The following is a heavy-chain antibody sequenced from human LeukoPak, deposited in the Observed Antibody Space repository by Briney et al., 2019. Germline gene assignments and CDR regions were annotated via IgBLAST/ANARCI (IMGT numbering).Heavy chain of an antibody. Sequence: SVKVSCKASGGTFSSYAISWVRQAPGQGLEWMGRIIPILGIANYAQKFQGRVTITRDTSASTAYMELSSLRSEDTAVYYCARDIVSPTLYYYDSSGSPFDYWGQGTLVTVSS. CDR3: ARDIVSPTLYYYDSSGSPFDY. V-gene: IGHV1-69*04. CDR1: GGTFSSYA. CDR2: IIPILGIA. J-gene: IGHJ4*02. D-gene: IGHD3-22*01.